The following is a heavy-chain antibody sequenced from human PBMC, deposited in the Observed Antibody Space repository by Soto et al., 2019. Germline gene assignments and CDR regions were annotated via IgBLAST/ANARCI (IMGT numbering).Heavy chain of an antibody. D-gene: IGHD2-21*02. CDR2: INYSGSNI. Sequence: GGSLRLSCAASGFTFSNSEMFWVRQAPGKGLEWVSKINYSGSNIYYSKSVKGRFTISRDNAKNSLSLQMNSLTDEDTAIYYCESEALCGADCYFFEYWGPGPLVTVYS. V-gene: IGHV3-48*03. J-gene: IGHJ4*02. CDR3: ESEALCGADCYFFEY. CDR1: GFTFSNSE.